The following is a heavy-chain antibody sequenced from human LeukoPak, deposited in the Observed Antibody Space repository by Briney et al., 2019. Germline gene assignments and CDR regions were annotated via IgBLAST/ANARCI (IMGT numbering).Heavy chain of an antibody. Sequence: GGSLRLSSVASGFAFSNYAASCFRQAPGKGLEWVSTVGRGGGDTYYADSVRGRFTISKDSSKNTLQMNSLSADDTAMYYCVKHSGGVYGNSDYWGQGTLVTVSS. V-gene: IGHV3-23*01. CDR3: VKHSGGVYGNSDY. CDR2: VGRGGGDT. J-gene: IGHJ4*02. CDR1: GFAFSNYA. D-gene: IGHD1-1*01.